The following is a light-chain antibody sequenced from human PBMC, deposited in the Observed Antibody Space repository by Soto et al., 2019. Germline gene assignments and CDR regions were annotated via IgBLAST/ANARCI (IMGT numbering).Light chain of an antibody. Sequence: EIVLTQSPGPLSLSQGKRATLSCRASQSISSSYLDWYQQRPGQAPRLLIFDTSNRATGIPARFSGCGSRTDFTLTSISLEQEDFVVYYCQQRLSWPITFGQVTRLEIK. CDR3: QQRLSWPIT. CDR1: QSISSSY. V-gene: IGKV3D-20*02. CDR2: DTS. J-gene: IGKJ5*01.